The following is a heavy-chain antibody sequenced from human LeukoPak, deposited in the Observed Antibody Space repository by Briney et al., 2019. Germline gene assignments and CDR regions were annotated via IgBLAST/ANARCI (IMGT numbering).Heavy chain of an antibody. CDR3: ARLGYCSGGSCYSVDY. CDR1: AYTFTSYD. J-gene: IGHJ4*02. D-gene: IGHD2-15*01. Sequence: ASVKVSCKASAYTFTSYDINWVRQATGQGLEWMGWMNPNSGNTGYAQKFQGRVTMTRNTSMSTAYMELSSLRSEDTAVYYCARLGYCSGGSCYSVDYWGQGTLVTVSS. CDR2: MNPNSGNT. V-gene: IGHV1-8*01.